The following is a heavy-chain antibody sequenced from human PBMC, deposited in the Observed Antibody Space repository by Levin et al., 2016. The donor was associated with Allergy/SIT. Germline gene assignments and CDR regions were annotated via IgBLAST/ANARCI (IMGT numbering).Heavy chain of an antibody. CDR1: GGTFSSYA. D-gene: IGHD4-11*01. V-gene: IGHV1-69*13. J-gene: IGHJ5*02. CDR2: IIPIFGTA. CDR3: VRQLDEDYIGWFDP. Sequence: SVKVSCKASGGTFSSYAISWVRQAPGQGLEWMGGIIPIFGTANYAQKFQGRVTITADESTSTAYMELSSLRSEDTAVYYCVRQLDEDYIGWFDPWGQGTLVTVSS.